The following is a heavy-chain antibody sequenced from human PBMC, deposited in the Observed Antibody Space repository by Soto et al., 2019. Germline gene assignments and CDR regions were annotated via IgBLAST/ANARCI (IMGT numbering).Heavy chain of an antibody. J-gene: IGHJ4*02. CDR3: ARGRSMWLLPHSFDY. V-gene: IGHV1-8*01. CDR2: MNPNSGNT. Sequence: GASVKVSCKASGFTFTSYDINWVRQATGQGLEWMGWMNPNSGNTGYAQKFQGRVTMTRSTSISTAYMELSSLRSEDTAVYYCARGRSMWLLPHSFDYWGQGTLVTVSS. D-gene: IGHD3-22*01. CDR1: GFTFTSYD.